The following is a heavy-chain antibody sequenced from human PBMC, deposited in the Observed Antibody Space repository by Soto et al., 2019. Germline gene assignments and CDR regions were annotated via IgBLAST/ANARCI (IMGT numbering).Heavy chain of an antibody. J-gene: IGHJ3*02. CDR1: GYTFTSYG. Sequence: ASVKVSCKASGYTFTSYGISWVRQAPGQGLEWMGWISAYNGNTNYAQKIQGRVTMTTDTSTSTAYMELRSLRSDDTAVYYCARDSEGYCSSTSCYAVDAFDIWGQGTMVTVSS. D-gene: IGHD2-2*01. CDR2: ISAYNGNT. V-gene: IGHV1-18*01. CDR3: ARDSEGYCSSTSCYAVDAFDI.